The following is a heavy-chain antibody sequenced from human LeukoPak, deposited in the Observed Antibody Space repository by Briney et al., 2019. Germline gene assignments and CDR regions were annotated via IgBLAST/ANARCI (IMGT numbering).Heavy chain of an antibody. V-gene: IGHV3-7*03. J-gene: IGHJ4*02. Sequence: GGSLRLSCAASGFTFSTFWMSWVRQAPGKGLEWVANIKQDGSEKYYVDSVKGRFTISRDNAKNSLYLQMNSLRGEDTAVYYCARGEYYYDGGYWGQGTLVIVSS. CDR1: GFTFSTFW. D-gene: IGHD3-22*01. CDR2: IKQDGSEK. CDR3: ARGEYYYDGGY.